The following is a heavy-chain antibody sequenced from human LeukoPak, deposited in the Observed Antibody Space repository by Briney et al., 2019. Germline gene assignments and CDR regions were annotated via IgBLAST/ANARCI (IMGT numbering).Heavy chain of an antibody. V-gene: IGHV1-8*02. CDR3: ARGGAAAGYYYYYYGMDV. CDR1: GYTFTGYY. J-gene: IGHJ6*02. Sequence: GASVKVSCKASGYTFTGYYMHWVRQATGQGLEWMGWMNPNSGNTGYAQKFQGRVTMTRNTSITTAYMELSSLRSDDTAVYYCARGGAAAGYYYYYYGMDVWGQGTTVTVSS. CDR2: MNPNSGNT. D-gene: IGHD6-13*01.